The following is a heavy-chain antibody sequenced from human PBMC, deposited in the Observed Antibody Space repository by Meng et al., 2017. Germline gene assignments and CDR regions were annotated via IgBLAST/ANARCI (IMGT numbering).Heavy chain of an antibody. D-gene: IGHD2/OR15-2a*01. J-gene: IGHJ5*02. CDR3: AKDSYSTSWKDWFDP. CDR1: GFTFSSYA. V-gene: IGHV3-23*04. CDR2: ISASATGR. Sequence: EVPVVESGGGLVQPGGSLRLSCAASGFTFSSYAMSWVRQALGKGLEWVSAISASATGRYYADSVKGRFTISRDNSKNTLYLQMNSLRGEDTAVYYCAKDSYSTSWKDWFDPWGQGTLVTVSS.